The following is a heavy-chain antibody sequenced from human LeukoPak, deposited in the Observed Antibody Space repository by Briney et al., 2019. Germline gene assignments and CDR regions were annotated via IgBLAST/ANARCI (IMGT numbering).Heavy chain of an antibody. J-gene: IGHJ4*02. CDR3: AREGGIVVVPAAPDY. D-gene: IGHD2-2*01. CDR1: GFTFSSYS. Sequence: GGSLRLSCAASGFTFSSYSMNWVRQAPGRGLEWVSSISSSSSYIYYADSVKGRFTISRDNAKNSLYLQMNSLRAEDTAVYYCAREGGIVVVPAAPDYWGQGTLVTVSS. CDR2: ISSSSSYI. V-gene: IGHV3-21*01.